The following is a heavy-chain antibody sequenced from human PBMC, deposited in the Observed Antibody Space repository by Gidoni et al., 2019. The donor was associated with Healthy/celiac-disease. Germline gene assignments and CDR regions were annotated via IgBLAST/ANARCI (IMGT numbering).Heavy chain of an antibody. J-gene: IGHJ2*01. CDR2: ISGSGGST. Sequence: EVQLLESGGGLVQPGGSLRLSCAASGFTFSSHAMSWVRQAPGKGLEWVSAISGSGGSTYYAGSVKGRFTISRDNSKNTLYLQMNSLRAEDTAVYYCAKGFGGDFMVRGWYFDLWGRGTLVTVSS. D-gene: IGHD3-10*01. CDR3: AKGFGGDFMVRGWYFDL. CDR1: GFTFSSHA. V-gene: IGHV3-23*01.